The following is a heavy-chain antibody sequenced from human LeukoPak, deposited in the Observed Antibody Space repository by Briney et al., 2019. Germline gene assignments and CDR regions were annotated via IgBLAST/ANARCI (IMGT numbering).Heavy chain of an antibody. CDR1: GFTFSSYA. Sequence: HPGRSLRLSCAAPGFTFSSYAMHWVRQAPGKGLEWVAVISYDGSNKYYADSVKGRFTISRDNSKNTLYLQMNSLRAEDTAVYYCARGFGDDYGDYAFDYWGQGTLVTVSS. CDR2: ISYDGSNK. CDR3: ARGFGDDYGDYAFDY. D-gene: IGHD4-17*01. J-gene: IGHJ4*02. V-gene: IGHV3-30-3*01.